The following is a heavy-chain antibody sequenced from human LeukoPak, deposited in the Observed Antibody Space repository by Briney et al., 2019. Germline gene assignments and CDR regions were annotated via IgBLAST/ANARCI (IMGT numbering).Heavy chain of an antibody. D-gene: IGHD4/OR15-4a*01. J-gene: IGHJ5*02. Sequence: GGSLRLSCAAPGFSLDNSAMSWVRQAPGKGLQWVSSITDSGRSTNYADSVKGRFTISRDNSKNTMYLHMNSLTAGDTAVYYCAHQPGPYGGNPFNLWGQGTLVTVPS. CDR2: ITDSGRST. CDR1: GFSLDNSA. V-gene: IGHV3-23*01. CDR3: AHQPGPYGGNPFNL.